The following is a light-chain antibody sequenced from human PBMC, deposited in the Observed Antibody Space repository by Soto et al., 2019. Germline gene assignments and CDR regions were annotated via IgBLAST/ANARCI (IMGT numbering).Light chain of an antibody. J-gene: IGLJ1*01. CDR2: DVS. CDR3: SSFTSTIPRV. Sequence: QSVLTQPASVSGSPGQSITISCTGTSSDVGGYNYVSWYQQHPGKAPKLMIYDVSHRPSGISNRFSGSKSGNTAALTISGLQAEDEADYYCSSFTSTIPRVFGPGTKLTVL. V-gene: IGLV2-14*01. CDR1: SSDVGGYNY.